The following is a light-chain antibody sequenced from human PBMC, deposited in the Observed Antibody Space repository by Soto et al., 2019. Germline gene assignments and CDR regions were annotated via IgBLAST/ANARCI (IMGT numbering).Light chain of an antibody. CDR3: SSYASSTTYV. Sequence: RVPGYGAPGQTTTMSSSGRRKVVGSHTLVSWYQQHPGKAPKLMVYEGSKRPSGVYNRFSGSKSGNTASLTISGLQAEDETDYYCSSYASSTTYVFGTGTMVTVL. J-gene: IGLJ1*01. CDR2: EGS. CDR1: RKVVGSHTL. V-gene: IGLV2-23*01.